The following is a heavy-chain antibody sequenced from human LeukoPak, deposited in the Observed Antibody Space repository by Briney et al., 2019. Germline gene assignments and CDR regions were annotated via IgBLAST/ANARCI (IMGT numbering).Heavy chain of an antibody. Sequence: GGSLRLSCAASGFTFSSYAMSWVRQAPGKGLEWVSAISGSGGSTDYADSVQGRFTISRDNSQTTLYLQMNSLRAEDTAVYYCAKDPSDYYDSSGYYYGGDYWGQRTLVTVSS. CDR1: GFTFSSYA. J-gene: IGHJ4*02. CDR3: AKDPSDYYDSSGYYYGGDY. CDR2: ISGSGGST. D-gene: IGHD3-22*01. V-gene: IGHV3-23*01.